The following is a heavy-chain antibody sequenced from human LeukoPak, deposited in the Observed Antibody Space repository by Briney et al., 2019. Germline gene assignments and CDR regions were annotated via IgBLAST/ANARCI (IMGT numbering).Heavy chain of an antibody. V-gene: IGHV4-38-2*01. J-gene: IGHJ4*02. Sequence: SETLSLTCAVSGYSISSGDYWGWIRQSPGKGLEWIGNIFHSGSTYHNPSLKSRVTISVDTSKNEFSLKLSSVTAADTAVYYCARGIYYLIEYWGQGTLVTVPS. CDR1: GYSISSGDY. CDR3: ARGIYYLIEY. D-gene: IGHD3-10*01. CDR2: IFHSGST.